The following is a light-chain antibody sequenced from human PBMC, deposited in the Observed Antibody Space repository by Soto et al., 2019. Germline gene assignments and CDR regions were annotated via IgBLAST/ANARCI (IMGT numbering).Light chain of an antibody. CDR3: GTWDSSLSVVV. Sequence: QSALTQPPSVSAAPGQKVTISCSGSSSNIGNNYVSWYQQLPGTAPKLLIYENNKRPSGITDRFSGSKSGTSATLGITGLQTVDEADYYCGTWDSSLSVVVFGGGTKLTVL. V-gene: IGLV1-51*02. CDR2: ENN. J-gene: IGLJ2*01. CDR1: SSNIGNNY.